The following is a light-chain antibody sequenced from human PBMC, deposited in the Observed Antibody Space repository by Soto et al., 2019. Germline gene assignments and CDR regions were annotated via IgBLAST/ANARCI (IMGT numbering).Light chain of an antibody. V-gene: IGKV1-39*01. Sequence: DRQTTESPPSDAASVEERVSMTCLASLTIIKHLNCYQLRPWNAPELLIFAACSLQSGVPSRLSGSRSGPYFTLTISSLQPEDFATYYSQQSYSSPPAFSSGTKVDIK. J-gene: IGKJ1*01. CDR2: AAC. CDR1: LTIIKH. CDR3: QQSYSSPPA.